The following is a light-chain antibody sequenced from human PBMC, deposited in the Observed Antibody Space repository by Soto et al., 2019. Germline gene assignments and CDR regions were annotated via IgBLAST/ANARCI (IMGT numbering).Light chain of an antibody. CDR1: QIISSY. V-gene: IGKV1-39*01. Sequence: DLQMTHSPSSLSASVGDRVTITCRASQIISSYLNWYQQKPGKAPKLLIYAASSLQSGVPSRLSGSGYETVLTITISSIKTEDFETYYCQQSFINPLTFGGGTKVDIK. CDR2: AAS. CDR3: QQSFINPLT. J-gene: IGKJ4*01.